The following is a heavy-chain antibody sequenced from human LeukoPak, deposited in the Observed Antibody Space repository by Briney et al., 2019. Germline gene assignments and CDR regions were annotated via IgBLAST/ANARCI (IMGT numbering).Heavy chain of an antibody. CDR3: AKPRYQLPIFDY. Sequence: PGGXLRLSCAASGFTFSSYGMHLVRQAPGKGLEWVAFIRYDGSNKYYADSVKGRFTISRDNSKNTLYLQMNSLRAEDTAVYYCAKPRYQLPIFDYWGQGTLVTVSS. J-gene: IGHJ4*02. CDR1: GFTFSSYG. D-gene: IGHD2-2*01. CDR2: IRYDGSNK. V-gene: IGHV3-30*02.